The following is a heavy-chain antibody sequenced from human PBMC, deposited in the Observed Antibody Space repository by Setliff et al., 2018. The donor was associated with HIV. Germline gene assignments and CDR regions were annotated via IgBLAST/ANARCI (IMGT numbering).Heavy chain of an antibody. CDR2: SYYSGTT. Sequence: PSETLSLTCTVSGVSSSSHYWSWIRQPPGKGLEWIGFSYYSGTTNYNPSLKSRVTISVDTSKNQFSLKLSSVTAADTAVYYCARDKAVAGQRTYYYYGMDVWGQGTTVPSP. V-gene: IGHV4-59*11. CDR3: ARDKAVAGQRTYYYYGMDV. J-gene: IGHJ6*02. CDR1: GVSSSSHY. D-gene: IGHD6-19*01.